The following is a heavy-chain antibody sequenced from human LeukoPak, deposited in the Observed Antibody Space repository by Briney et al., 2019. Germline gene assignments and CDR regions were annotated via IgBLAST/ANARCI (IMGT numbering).Heavy chain of an antibody. CDR2: ISAYNGNT. D-gene: IGHD1-26*01. Sequence: ASVKVSCKASVYTFTSYGISWVRQAPGQGREWMGWISAYNGNTNYAQKLQGRVTMTTDTSTSTAYMELRSLRSDDTAVYYCARGSRGSYFLYYYMDVWGKGTTVTISS. J-gene: IGHJ6*03. CDR1: VYTFTSYG. CDR3: ARGSRGSYFLYYYMDV. V-gene: IGHV1-18*01.